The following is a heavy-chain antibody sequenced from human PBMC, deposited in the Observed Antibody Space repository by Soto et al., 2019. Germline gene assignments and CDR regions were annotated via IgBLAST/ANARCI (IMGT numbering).Heavy chain of an antibody. J-gene: IGHJ5*02. Sequence: QVQLQEPGPGLVKPSQTLSLTCTVSGDSMGSGDYYWTWIRQPPGKGLEWIGYIYYIGTTFYNPSLESRVNISIDTSKNHFSLRLTSVTAADTAVYYCSRGSTYYGFLTWGQGTLVTVSS. V-gene: IGHV4-30-4*01. CDR2: IYYIGTT. D-gene: IGHD3-10*01. CDR1: GDSMGSGDYY. CDR3: SRGSTYYGFLT.